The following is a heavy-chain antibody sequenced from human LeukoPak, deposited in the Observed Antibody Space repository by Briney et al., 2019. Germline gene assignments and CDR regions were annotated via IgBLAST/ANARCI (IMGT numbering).Heavy chain of an antibody. J-gene: IGHJ6*03. CDR3: ARALRGAASGRDYLDL. CDR1: GGSISSFY. CDR2: IRYTGDT. V-gene: IGHV4-59*01. D-gene: IGHD3-10*01. Sequence: SETLSLTCNVFGGSISSFYWAWIRQPPGKGLEWIGYIRYTGDTNYSPSLKSRVTISVDTSTNFFSLKLDSVTPEDTAVYYCARALRGAASGRDYLDLWGKRTTVIVSS.